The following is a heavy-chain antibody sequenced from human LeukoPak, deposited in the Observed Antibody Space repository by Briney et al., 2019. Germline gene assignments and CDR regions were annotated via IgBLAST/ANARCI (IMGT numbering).Heavy chain of an antibody. Sequence: GGSLRLSCAASGFTFSSYAMSWVRQAPGKGLEWVSGISDSGGSTNYAASVKGRFTISRDNSRNTLYLQMNSLRAEDTAVYYCASGEWPQDYWGQGTLVTVSS. D-gene: IGHD3-10*01. CDR1: GFTFSSYA. CDR2: ISDSGGST. V-gene: IGHV3-23*01. J-gene: IGHJ4*02. CDR3: ASGEWPQDY.